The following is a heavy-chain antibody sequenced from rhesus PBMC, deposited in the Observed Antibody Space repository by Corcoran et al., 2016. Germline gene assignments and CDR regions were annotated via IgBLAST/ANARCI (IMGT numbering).Heavy chain of an antibody. CDR1: GGSISSSY. D-gene: IGHD2-15*01. CDR3: ARDRGYCSSTYCSSGYFDY. CDR2: IYGSGSST. Sequence: QLQLQESGPGLVKPSETLSVTCAVSGGSISSSYWSWIRQAPGKGLEWIGYIYGSGSSTNYNPSLKSRVTLSVDTSKKQLSLKLSSVTTADTAVYYCARDRGYCSSTYCSSGYFDYWGQGVLVTVSS. J-gene: IGHJ4*01. V-gene: IGHV4-169*02.